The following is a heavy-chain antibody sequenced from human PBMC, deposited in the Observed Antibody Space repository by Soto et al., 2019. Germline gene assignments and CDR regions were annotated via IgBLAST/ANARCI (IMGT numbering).Heavy chain of an antibody. J-gene: IGHJ4*02. D-gene: IGHD5-18*01. CDR1: GYTFTSYY. CDR2: INPSGGST. Sequence: ASVKVSCKASGYTFTSYYMHWVRQAPGQGLEWMGIINPSGGSTSYAQKFQGRVTMTRDTSTSTVYMELSSLRSEDTAVYYCARAADGYSYGSGSYYFDYWGQGTLVTVSS. V-gene: IGHV1-46*01. CDR3: ARAADGYSYGSGSYYFDY.